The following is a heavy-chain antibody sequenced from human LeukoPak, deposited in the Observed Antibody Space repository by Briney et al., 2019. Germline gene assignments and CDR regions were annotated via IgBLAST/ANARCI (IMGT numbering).Heavy chain of an antibody. CDR3: ARAGTYSGYKVFDT. V-gene: IGHV3-11*01. D-gene: IGHD5-12*01. CDR1: RFILSNYY. CDR2: IGTDGHSE. Sequence: GGALRHSCAASRFILSNYYMRWIRQTPGKGREWIANIGTDGHSENNPDSAKGRFTISRDNARNSLYLQMSSLRVEDTAVYFCARAGTYSGYKVFDTWGQGTLVTVAS. J-gene: IGHJ5*02.